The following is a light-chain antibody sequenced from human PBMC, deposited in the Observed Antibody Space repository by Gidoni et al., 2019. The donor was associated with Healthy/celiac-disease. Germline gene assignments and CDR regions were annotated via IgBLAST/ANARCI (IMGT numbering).Light chain of an antibody. CDR1: QSISSY. V-gene: IGKV1-39*01. CDR2: AAS. J-gene: IGKJ2*01. Sequence: QSPSSLSASVGDRVTITCRASQSISSYLNWYQQKPGKAPKLLIYAASSLQSGVPSRFSGSGSGTDFTLTISSLQPEDFATYYCQQSYSTPHTFGPGTKLEIK. CDR3: QQSYSTPHT.